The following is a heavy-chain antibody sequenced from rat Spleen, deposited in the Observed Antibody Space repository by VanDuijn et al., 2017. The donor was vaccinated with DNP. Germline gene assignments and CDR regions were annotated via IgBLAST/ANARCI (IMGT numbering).Heavy chain of an antibody. V-gene: IGHV5-31*01. D-gene: IGHD1-11*01. Sequence: EVQLVESGGELVQPGRSLKLSCVASGFTFNNYWMTWIRQVPGKGLEWVASITSGGGSTYYPDSVKGRFTLSRDNAKNTLYLQMNSLRSEDTATYYCARGGLYYFDYWGRGVMVTVSS. CDR2: ITSGGGST. CDR3: ARGGLYYFDY. J-gene: IGHJ2*01. CDR1: GFTFNNYW.